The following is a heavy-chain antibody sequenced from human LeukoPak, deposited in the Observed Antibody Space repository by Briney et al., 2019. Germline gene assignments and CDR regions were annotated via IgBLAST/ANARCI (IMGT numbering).Heavy chain of an antibody. V-gene: IGHV4-4*09. J-gene: IGHJ6*02. CDR1: GGSISSYY. D-gene: IGHD2-21*01. Sequence: SETLSLTCTVSGGSISSYYWSWIRQPPGKGLEWIGYIYTSGSTNYNPSLKSRVTISVDTSKNQFSLKLSSVTAADTAVYYCARQHSIYGMDVWGQGTTVTVSS. CDR2: IYTSGST. CDR3: ARQHSIYGMDV.